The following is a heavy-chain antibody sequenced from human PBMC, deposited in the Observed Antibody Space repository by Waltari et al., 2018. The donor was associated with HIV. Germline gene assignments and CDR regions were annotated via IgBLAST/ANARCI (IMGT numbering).Heavy chain of an antibody. CDR3: ARDGGRSRAFDS. CDR1: GYTFTSNS. D-gene: IGHD3-16*01. CDR2: INTKTGSP. J-gene: IGHJ4*02. V-gene: IGHV7-4-1*02. Sequence: QVQLFQSESELKKPGASVKVSCKASGYTFTSNSINWVRQAPGQGLEWMGWINTKTGSPMDAQGFTGRFVFALDTSVSTAFLQISARKADDTAVYFCARDGGRSRAFDSWGQGTLVNVSS.